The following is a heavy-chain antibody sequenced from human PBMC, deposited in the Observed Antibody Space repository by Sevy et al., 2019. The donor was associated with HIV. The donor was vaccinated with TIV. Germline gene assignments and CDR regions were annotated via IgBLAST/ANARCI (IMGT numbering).Heavy chain of an antibody. J-gene: IGHJ4*02. Sequence: ASVKVSCKASGYTFTSYYMHWVRQAPGQGLEWMGIINPSGGSTSYVQKFQGRVTMTRDTSTSTVYMELSSLRSEDTAVYYCARNVDTAMVAFYYFDYRGQGTLVTVSS. CDR2: INPSGGST. V-gene: IGHV1-46*01. CDR1: GYTFTSYY. CDR3: ARNVDTAMVAFYYFDY. D-gene: IGHD5-18*01.